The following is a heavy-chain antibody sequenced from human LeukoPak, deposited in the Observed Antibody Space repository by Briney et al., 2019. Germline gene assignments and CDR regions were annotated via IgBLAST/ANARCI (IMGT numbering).Heavy chain of an antibody. D-gene: IGHD5-18*01. CDR1: GYTFTDYF. CDR3: ARGGGYSYHEQYFDY. V-gene: IGHV1-18*04. CDR2: IGAHNGNT. J-gene: IGHJ4*02. Sequence: ASVKVSCKTSGYTFTDYFMHWVRQAPGQGLEWMGWIGAHNGNTNYAQNLQGRVTMTTDTSTSTAYMELRSLISDDTAVYYCARGGGYSYHEQYFDYWGQGTLVTVSS.